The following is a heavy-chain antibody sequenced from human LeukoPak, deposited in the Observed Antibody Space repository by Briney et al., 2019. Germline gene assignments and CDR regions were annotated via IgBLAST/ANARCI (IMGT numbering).Heavy chain of an antibody. V-gene: IGHV3-74*01. CDR1: GFTFSNHW. Sequence: PGGSRRLSCAASGFTFSNHWMHWVRQAPEKGLVWVSRINSDGSSTIYADFVKGRFSISRDNAKNTLYLQMNSLRAEDTAVYYCVRDLRGSTYGSTFDIWGQGTLVTVSS. D-gene: IGHD3-16*01. CDR2: INSDGSST. CDR3: VRDLRGSTYGSTFDI. J-gene: IGHJ3*02.